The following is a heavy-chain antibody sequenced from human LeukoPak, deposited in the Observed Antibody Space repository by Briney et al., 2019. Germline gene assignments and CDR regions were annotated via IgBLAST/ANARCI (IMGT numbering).Heavy chain of an antibody. V-gene: IGHV3-20*04. CDR2: INWNSGRI. D-gene: IGHD6-19*01. Sequence: GGSLRLSCAASGFTFDDYDMSWGRQAPGEGLEWGSGINWNSGRIGYADSLKGRFTISRDNAKNSLYLQMNSLRAEDTAFYYCARVSDISVAAYFDYWGQGTLVTVSS. J-gene: IGHJ4*02. CDR3: ARVSDISVAAYFDY. CDR1: GFTFDDYD.